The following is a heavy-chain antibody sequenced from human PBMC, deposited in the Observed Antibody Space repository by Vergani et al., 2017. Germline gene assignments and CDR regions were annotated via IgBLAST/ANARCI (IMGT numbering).Heavy chain of an antibody. V-gene: IGHV3-73*01. J-gene: IGHJ6*02. D-gene: IGHD3-10*01. CDR2: IRSKANSYAT. CDR1: GFTFSSYS. Sequence: EVQLVESGGGLVQPGGSLRLSCAASGFTFSSYSMNWVRQASGKGLEWVGRIRSKANSYATAYAASVKGRFTISRDDSKNTAYLQMNSLKTEDTAVYYCTSITMVRGPYYYYYGMDVWGQGTTVTVSS. CDR3: TSITMVRGPYYYYYGMDV.